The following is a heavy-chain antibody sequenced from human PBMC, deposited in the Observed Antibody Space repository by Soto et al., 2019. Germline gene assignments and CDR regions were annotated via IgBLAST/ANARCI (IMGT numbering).Heavy chain of an antibody. CDR3: ARGRSIAAAGTDLWFDP. CDR1: GGSFSGYY. Sequence: SETLSLTCAVYGGSFSGYYWSWIRQPPGKGLEWIGEINHSGSTNYNSSLKSRVTISVDTSKNQFSLKLSSVTAADTAVYYCARGRSIAAAGTDLWFDPWGQGTLVTVSS. J-gene: IGHJ5*02. D-gene: IGHD6-13*01. V-gene: IGHV4-34*01. CDR2: INHSGST.